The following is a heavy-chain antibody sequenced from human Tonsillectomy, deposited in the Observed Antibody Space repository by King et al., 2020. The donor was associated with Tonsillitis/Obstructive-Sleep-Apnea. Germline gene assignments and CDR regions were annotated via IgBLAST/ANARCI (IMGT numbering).Heavy chain of an antibody. CDR3: ARQQVDRGYYYGMDV. Sequence: VQLVESGGGLVQPGGSLRLSCAASGFPVTNNYMSWVRQAPGGGLEWVSVIYTDGSTYYADSVKGRFTISRHNSKNTLFLQMNSLRDDDTAVYYCARQQVDRGYYYGMDVWGQGTTVTVSS. V-gene: IGHV3-53*04. J-gene: IGHJ6*02. D-gene: IGHD3-10*01. CDR2: IYTDGST. CDR1: GFPVTNNY.